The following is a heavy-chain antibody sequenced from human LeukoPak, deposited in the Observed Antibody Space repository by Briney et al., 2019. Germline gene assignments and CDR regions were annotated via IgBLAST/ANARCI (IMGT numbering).Heavy chain of an antibody. J-gene: IGHJ6*03. Sequence: PGRSLRLSCAASGFTFSSYNMNWVRQAPGKGLEWVSSITSSSSYIYYADSVKGRFTISRDNAKNSLYLQMNSLRAEDTAVYYCARDPYSGSYGDYYYYYMDLWGQGTTVTISS. CDR3: ARDPYSGSYGDYYYYYMDL. CDR1: GFTFSSYN. D-gene: IGHD1-26*01. V-gene: IGHV3-21*01. CDR2: ITSSSSYI.